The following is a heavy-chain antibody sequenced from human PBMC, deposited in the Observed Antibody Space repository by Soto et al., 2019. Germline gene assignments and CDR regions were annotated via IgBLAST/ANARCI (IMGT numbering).Heavy chain of an antibody. J-gene: IGHJ5*02. V-gene: IGHV4-39*01. Sequence: PSETMPHTCTVSGGSLSSSSYFWGWIRQPTGKGLEWIGSIYYSGSTYYNPSLKSRVTISVDTSKNQFSLKLSSVTAADTAVYYCASCMITFGGVNQWWFDPWGQGTLVTVS. CDR2: IYYSGST. CDR1: GGSLSSSSYF. D-gene: IGHD3-16*01. CDR3: ASCMITFGGVNQWWFDP.